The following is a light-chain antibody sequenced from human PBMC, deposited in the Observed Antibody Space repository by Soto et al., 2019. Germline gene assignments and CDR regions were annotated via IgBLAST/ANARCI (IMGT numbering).Light chain of an antibody. V-gene: IGKV1-9*01. CDR1: QGIRSY. CDR3: LQHDTYPLT. J-gene: IGKJ1*01. CDR2: AAS. Sequence: DIQLTQSPSFLSASVGARVTITCRASQGIRSYLAWYQQKPGKAPKLLIYAASTLQSGVPSRFSGSGSGTEFTLTISSLQPEDFATYYCLQHDTYPLTFGQGTKVDIK.